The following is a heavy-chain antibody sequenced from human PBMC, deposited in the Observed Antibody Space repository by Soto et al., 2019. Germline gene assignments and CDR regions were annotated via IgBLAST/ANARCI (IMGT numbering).Heavy chain of an antibody. CDR2: ISAYNGNT. J-gene: IGHJ4*02. Sequence: AYVKVSCKASGYTFTSYGLRWVRPAPGQVLERMGWISAYNGNTNYAQKLQGRVTMTTDTSVSTSYMQLRSLRSDDTAVYYCARDGRTYYDFWSGYPGPRFDYWGQGTLVKVSS. D-gene: IGHD3-3*01. CDR1: GYTFTSYG. CDR3: ARDGRTYYDFWSGYPGPRFDY. V-gene: IGHV1-18*01.